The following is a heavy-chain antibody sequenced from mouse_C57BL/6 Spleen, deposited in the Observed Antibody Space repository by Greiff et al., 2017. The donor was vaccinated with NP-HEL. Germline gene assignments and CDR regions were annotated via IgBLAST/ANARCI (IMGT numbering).Heavy chain of an antibody. D-gene: IGHD2-5*01. CDR3: ARRYSNYFDY. CDR2: INPYNGGT. Sequence: VQLQQSGPVLVKPGASVKMSCKASGYTFTDYYMNWVKQSHGKSLEWIGVINPYNGGTSYNQKFKGKATLTVDKSSSTAYMELNSLTSEDSAVYYCARRYSNYFDYWGQGTTLTVSS. CDR1: GYTFTDYY. V-gene: IGHV1-19*01. J-gene: IGHJ2*01.